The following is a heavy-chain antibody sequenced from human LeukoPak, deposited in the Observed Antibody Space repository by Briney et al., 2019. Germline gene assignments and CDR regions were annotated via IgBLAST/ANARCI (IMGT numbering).Heavy chain of an antibody. Sequence: KASETLSLTCTVSAGFVSNSNYYWGWIRQPPGKGLEWIGSIYYSGSTNYNPSLKSRVTISVDTSKNQFSLRLSSVTAADTAVYYCARVTGYMTEDYFDYWGQGTLITVSS. CDR1: AGFVSNSNYY. V-gene: IGHV4-39*07. CDR2: IYYSGST. D-gene: IGHD6-13*01. J-gene: IGHJ4*02. CDR3: ARVTGYMTEDYFDY.